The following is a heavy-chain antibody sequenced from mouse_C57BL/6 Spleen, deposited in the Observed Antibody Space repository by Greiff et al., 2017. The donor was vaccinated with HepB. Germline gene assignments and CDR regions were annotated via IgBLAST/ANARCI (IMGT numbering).Heavy chain of an antibody. CDR3: ARSPPYYGSSLYYFDY. J-gene: IGHJ2*01. Sequence: VQLKQPGAELVRPGTSVKLSCKASGYTFTSYWMHWVKQRPGQGLEWIGVIDPSDSYTNYNQKFKGKATLTVDTSSSTAYMQLSSLTSEDYAVYYCARSPPYYGSSLYYFDYWGQGTTLTVSS. CDR1: GYTFTSYW. V-gene: IGHV1-59*01. CDR2: IDPSDSYT. D-gene: IGHD1-1*01.